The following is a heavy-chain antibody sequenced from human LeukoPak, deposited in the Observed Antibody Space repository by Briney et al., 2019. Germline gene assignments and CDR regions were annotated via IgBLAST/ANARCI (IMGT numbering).Heavy chain of an antibody. Sequence: GGSLRLSCAASGFTFSSYAMHWVRQAPGKGLEWVAVISYDGSNKYYADSVKGRFTISRDNSKNTLYLQMNSLRAEDTAVYYCARVSGSSWYADFQHWGQGILVTVTS. CDR1: GFTFSSYA. CDR2: ISYDGSNK. V-gene: IGHV3-30*04. CDR3: ARVSGSSWYADFQH. J-gene: IGHJ1*01. D-gene: IGHD6-13*01.